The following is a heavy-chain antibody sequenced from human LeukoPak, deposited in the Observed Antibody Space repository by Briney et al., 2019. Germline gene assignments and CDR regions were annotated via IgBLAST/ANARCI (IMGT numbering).Heavy chain of an antibody. Sequence: SQTLSLTCTVSGGSISSGGYYWSWIRQHPGKGLGGIEYIYYSGSTYYNPSLKIRVTISVDTSKNQFSLKLSSVTAADTAVYYCARDMTTVTYAFDIWGQGTMVTVSS. V-gene: IGHV4-31*03. CDR2: IYYSGST. CDR1: GGSISSGGYY. CDR3: ARDMTTVTYAFDI. D-gene: IGHD4-11*01. J-gene: IGHJ3*02.